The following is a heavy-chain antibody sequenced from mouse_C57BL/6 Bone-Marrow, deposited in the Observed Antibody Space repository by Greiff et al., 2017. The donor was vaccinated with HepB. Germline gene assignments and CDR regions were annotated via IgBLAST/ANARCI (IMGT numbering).Heavy chain of an antibody. CDR1: GYTFTSYG. V-gene: IGHV1-81*01. CDR2: IDPRSGNT. J-gene: IGHJ4*01. Sequence: LVESGAELARPGASVKLSCKASGYTFTSYGISWVKQSTEQGLEWIGEIDPRSGNTYYNEKFKGKATLTADKSSSTAYMELRSLTSEDSAVYFCARSNYGSSYAMDYWGQGTSVTVSS. CDR3: ARSNYGSSYAMDY. D-gene: IGHD1-1*01.